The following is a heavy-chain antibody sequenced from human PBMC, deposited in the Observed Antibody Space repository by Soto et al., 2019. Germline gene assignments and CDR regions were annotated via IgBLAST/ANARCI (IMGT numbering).Heavy chain of an antibody. V-gene: IGHV3-30*18. CDR1: GFTFSSYG. J-gene: IGHJ3*02. D-gene: IGHD1-26*01. Sequence: GGSLRLSSVASGFTFSSYGMHWVRQAPGKGLEWVAVISYDGSNKYYADSVKGRFTISRDNSKNTLYLQMNRLRAEDTAVYYCAKNSGSYAGGLFDIWGKGTRGTVSS. CDR3: AKNSGSYAGGLFDI. CDR2: ISYDGSNK.